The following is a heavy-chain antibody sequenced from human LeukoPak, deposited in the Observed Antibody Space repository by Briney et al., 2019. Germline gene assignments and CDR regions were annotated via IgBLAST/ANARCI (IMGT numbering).Heavy chain of an antibody. CDR2: ISISSSLI. J-gene: IGHJ6*03. V-gene: IGHV3-48*01. CDR3: ARDSGYDWRKSYYMDV. CDR1: GFTFSTYS. Sequence: PGGSLRLSCAASGFTFSTYSMNWVRQAPGKGLEWVSHISISSSLIYYADSVKGRFTISRDNAKNSLSLQMNSLRAEDTAVYYCARDSGYDWRKSYYMDVWGKGTTVTVSS. D-gene: IGHD5-12*01.